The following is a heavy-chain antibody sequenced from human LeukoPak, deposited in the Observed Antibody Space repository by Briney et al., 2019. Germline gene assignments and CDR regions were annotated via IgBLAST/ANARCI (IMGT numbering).Heavy chain of an antibody. J-gene: IGHJ4*02. CDR3: TRVAMPGTVDY. Sequence: SETLSLTCAVSGYSISSGYYWGWIRQPPGKGLEWIGSIYHSESTYYNPSLKSRVTISVDTSKNQFSLKLTSVTATDTAVYYCTRVAMPGTVDYWGQGTLVTVSS. D-gene: IGHD6-19*01. CDR2: IYHSEST. V-gene: IGHV4-38-2*01. CDR1: GYSISSGYY.